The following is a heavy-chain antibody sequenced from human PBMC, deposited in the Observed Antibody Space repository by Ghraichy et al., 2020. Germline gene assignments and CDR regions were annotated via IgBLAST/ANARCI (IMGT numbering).Heavy chain of an antibody. Sequence: GGSLRLSCAASGFTFSSYAMSWVRQAPGKGLEWVSAISGSGGSTYYADSVKGRFTISRDNSKNTLYLQMNSLRAEDTAVYYCAKDYCSSTSCYTGIAGENWFDPWGQGTLVTVSS. D-gene: IGHD2-2*01. CDR1: GFTFSSYA. CDR3: AKDYCSSTSCYTGIAGENWFDP. V-gene: IGHV3-23*01. CDR2: ISGSGGST. J-gene: IGHJ5*02.